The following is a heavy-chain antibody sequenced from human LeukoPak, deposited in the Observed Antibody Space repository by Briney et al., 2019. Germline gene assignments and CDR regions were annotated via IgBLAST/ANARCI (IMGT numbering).Heavy chain of an antibody. V-gene: IGHV3-30-3*01. CDR1: GFTFSSYA. J-gene: IGHJ6*02. Sequence: PGGSLRLSCAASGFTFSSYAMHWVRQAPGKGLEWVAVISHDGSNKYYADSVKGRFTISRDNSKNTLYLQMNSLRAEDTAVYYCARDKGLAAANYYGMDVWGQGTTVTVSS. D-gene: IGHD6-13*01. CDR2: ISHDGSNK. CDR3: ARDKGLAAANYYGMDV.